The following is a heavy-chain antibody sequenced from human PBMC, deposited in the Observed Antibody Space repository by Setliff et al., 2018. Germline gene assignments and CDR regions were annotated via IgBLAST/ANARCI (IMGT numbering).Heavy chain of an antibody. V-gene: IGHV1-8*02. Sequence: ASVKVSCKASGYTFTSYDINWVRQATGQGLEWMGRMNPNTGNTGYAQKFQGRVTMTRNTSMSTAYMELSSLRAEDTAVYYCARDRGRGLQLWTGYYYYYMDVWGKGTTVTVSS. CDR2: MNPNTGNT. CDR1: GYTFTSYD. D-gene: IGHD5-18*01. J-gene: IGHJ6*03. CDR3: ARDRGRGLQLWTGYYYYYMDV.